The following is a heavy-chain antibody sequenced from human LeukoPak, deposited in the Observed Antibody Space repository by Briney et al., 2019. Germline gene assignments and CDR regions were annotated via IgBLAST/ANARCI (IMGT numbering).Heavy chain of an antibody. Sequence: SETLSLTCTVSGGSISSGTYYWTWIRQPAGRGLEWIGRIYTTGSTNYNPSLKSRVTMSTDTSKNQFSLKLSSVTAADTAVYYCARVTTGGYYNCWGQGTLVTVSS. CDR3: ARVTTGGYYNC. CDR2: IYTTGST. V-gene: IGHV4-61*02. CDR1: GGSISSGTYY. D-gene: IGHD3-22*01. J-gene: IGHJ4*02.